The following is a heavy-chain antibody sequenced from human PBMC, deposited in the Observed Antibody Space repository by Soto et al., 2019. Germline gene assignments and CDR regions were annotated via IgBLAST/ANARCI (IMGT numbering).Heavy chain of an antibody. V-gene: IGHV4-39*01. J-gene: IGHJ4*02. CDR3: ARPVEGSGGVIPVGTPTDY. CDR2: IYYSGTT. Sequence: SETLSLTCTVSGGSIRSSSYYWVWVRQPPGKGLEWIGSIYYSGTTYYNPSLKSRVTMSVDTSKNQFSMNLTSVTAADTAVYYCARPVEGSGGVIPVGTPTDYWGQGTRVTVSS. CDR1: GGSIRSSSYY. D-gene: IGHD2-2*01.